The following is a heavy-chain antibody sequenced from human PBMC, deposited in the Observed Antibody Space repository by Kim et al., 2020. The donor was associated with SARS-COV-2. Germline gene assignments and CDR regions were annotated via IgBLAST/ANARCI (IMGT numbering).Heavy chain of an antibody. CDR3: ARLTSGNDNAFDI. CDR2: IYYSGST. V-gene: IGHV4-39*01. CDR1: GGSISSSSYY. D-gene: IGHD3-16*01. J-gene: IGHJ3*02. Sequence: SETLSLTCTVSGGSISSSSYYWGWIRQPPGKGLEWIGSIYYSGSTYYNPSLKSRVTISVDTSKNQFSLKLSSVTAADTAVYYCARLTSGNDNAFDIWGQG.